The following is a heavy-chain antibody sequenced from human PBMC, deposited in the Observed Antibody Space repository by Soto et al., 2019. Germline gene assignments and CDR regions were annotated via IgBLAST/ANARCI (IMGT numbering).Heavy chain of an antibody. D-gene: IGHD3-22*01. CDR3: TGTTYYYDSSGTGGIKSFQH. CDR1: GFTFFDYA. Sequence: SLILSCAASGFTFFDYAMSWFRQAPGKGLEWVGFIRSKAYGGTTEYAASVKGRFTISRDDSKSIAYLQMNSLKTEDTAVYYCTGTTYYYDSSGTGGIKSFQHWGQGTLVTVSS. V-gene: IGHV3-49*03. J-gene: IGHJ1*01. CDR2: IRSKAYGGTT.